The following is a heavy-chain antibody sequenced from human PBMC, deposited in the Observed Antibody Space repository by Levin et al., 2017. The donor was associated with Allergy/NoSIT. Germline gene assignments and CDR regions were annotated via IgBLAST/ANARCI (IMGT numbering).Heavy chain of an antibody. CDR2: ISSSSSYI. J-gene: IGHJ4*02. CDR1: GFTFSSYS. CDR3: ARGREPGGNSEVDYFDY. V-gene: IGHV3-21*01. D-gene: IGHD4-23*01. Sequence: KTGGSLRLSCAASGFTFSSYSMNWVRQAPGKGLEWVSSISSSSSYIYYADSVKGRFTISRDNAKNSLYLQMNSLRAEDTAVYYCARGREPGGNSEVDYFDYWGQGTLVTVSS.